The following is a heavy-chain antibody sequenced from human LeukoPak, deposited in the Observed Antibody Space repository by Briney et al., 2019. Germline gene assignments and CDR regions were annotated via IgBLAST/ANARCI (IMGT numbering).Heavy chain of an antibody. CDR3: AKERTTVTYNWFDP. D-gene: IGHD4-17*01. CDR2: ISGSGGST. CDR1: GYTFSSYA. V-gene: IGHV3-23*01. J-gene: IGHJ5*02. Sequence: ASVKVSCKASGYTFSSYAMSWVRQAPGKGLEWVSAISGSGGSTYYADSVKGRFTISRDNSKNTLYLQMNSLRAEDTAVYYCAKERTTVTYNWFDPWGQGTLVTVSS.